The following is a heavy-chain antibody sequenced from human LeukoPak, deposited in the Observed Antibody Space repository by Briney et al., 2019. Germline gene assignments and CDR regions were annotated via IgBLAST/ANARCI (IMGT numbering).Heavy chain of an antibody. Sequence: SETLSLTCTVSGGSISSYYWSWLRQPPGKGLEWIVYIYYSGSTNYNPSLKSRVTISVDTSKNQFSLKLSSVTAADTAVYYCARGALGQLVLGAFDIWGQGTMVTVSS. CDR2: IYYSGST. CDR3: ARGALGQLVLGAFDI. J-gene: IGHJ3*02. V-gene: IGHV4-59*01. D-gene: IGHD6-6*01. CDR1: GGSISSYY.